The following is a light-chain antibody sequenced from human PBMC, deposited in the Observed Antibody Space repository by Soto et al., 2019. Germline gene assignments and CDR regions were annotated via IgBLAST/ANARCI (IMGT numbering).Light chain of an antibody. V-gene: IGKV1-9*01. J-gene: IGKJ4*01. CDR2: AAS. CDR3: NQLNNYPLT. Sequence: DVQLTQSPSFLSASVVDRVSITCRASQGIGSYLAWYQQKPGKAPNLLIYAASTLQSGVPSRFSGSGSGTDFTLTISSLQPEDFATYYCNQLNNYPLTFGGGTKV. CDR1: QGIGSY.